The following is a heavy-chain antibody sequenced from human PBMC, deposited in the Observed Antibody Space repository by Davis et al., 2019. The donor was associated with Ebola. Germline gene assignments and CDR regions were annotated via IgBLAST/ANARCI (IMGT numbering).Heavy chain of an antibody. J-gene: IGHJ3*02. Sequence: ASVKVSCKASGYTFTAYYMHWVRQAPGQGLEWMGRINANTGGTNYAQNFQGRVTIMRDTSITTAYMELSRLRSDDTALYYCARVSGPGTIFPVGDAFDIWGQGTMVTVSS. D-gene: IGHD3-10*02. CDR1: GYTFTAYY. CDR3: ARVSGPGTIFPVGDAFDI. V-gene: IGHV1-2*06. CDR2: INANTGGT.